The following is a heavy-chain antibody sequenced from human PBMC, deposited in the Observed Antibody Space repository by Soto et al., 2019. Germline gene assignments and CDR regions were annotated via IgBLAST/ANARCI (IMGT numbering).Heavy chain of an antibody. D-gene: IGHD3-10*01. CDR3: TTDGNYGSGSYYGYFDY. CDR2: IKSKTDGGTT. CDR1: GFTFSNAW. Sequence: GGSLRLSCAASGFTFSNAWMNWVRQAPGKGLEWVDRIKSKTDGGTTDYAAPVKGRFTISRDDSKNTLYLQMNSLKTEDTAVYYCTTDGNYGSGSYYGYFDYWGQGTLVTVSS. J-gene: IGHJ4*02. V-gene: IGHV3-15*07.